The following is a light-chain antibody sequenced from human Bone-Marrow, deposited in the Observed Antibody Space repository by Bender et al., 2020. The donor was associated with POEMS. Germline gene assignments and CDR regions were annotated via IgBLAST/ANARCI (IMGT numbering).Light chain of an antibody. CDR1: DIGTKS. V-gene: IGLV3-21*02. CDR3: HVWDSSSDHREV. Sequence: SYVMSQPHSVSVAPGQTARISCGGDDIGTKSVHWYQQKPGQAPVVVVYDDNKRPSGIPDRFSGSNSGNTATLTIARAEDGDKADYYCHVWDSSSDHREVFGGGTTLTVL. CDR2: DDN. J-gene: IGLJ2*01.